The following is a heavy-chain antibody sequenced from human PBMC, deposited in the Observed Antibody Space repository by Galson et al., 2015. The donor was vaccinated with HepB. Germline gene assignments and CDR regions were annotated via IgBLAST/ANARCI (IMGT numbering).Heavy chain of an antibody. CDR3: ARDRDWGFGFFDY. CDR1: GDSISSGAYY. D-gene: IGHD7-27*01. CDR2: IYFSGNT. J-gene: IGHJ4*02. Sequence: TVSGDSISSGAYYWSWIRQPAGKGLEWIGRIYFSGNTFYSPSLKSRLTMSVDTSKNQFSLKLSSVTAADTAVYYCARDRDWGFGFFDYWGQGTLVTVSS. V-gene: IGHV4-61*02.